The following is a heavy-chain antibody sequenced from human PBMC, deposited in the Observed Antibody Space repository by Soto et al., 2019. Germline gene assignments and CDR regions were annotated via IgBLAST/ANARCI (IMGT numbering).Heavy chain of an antibody. Sequence: QVQLQESGPGLVKPSQTLSLTCTVSGGSINRGGYCWSWIRQHPGKGLVWIGCISYGGSTSYNPSLKSRVTISVDTSKNQFSLKLTSVTAADTAVYYCARGILVWGQGALITVSS. V-gene: IGHV4-31*03. CDR1: GGSINRGGYC. CDR3: ARGILV. CDR2: ISYGGST. J-gene: IGHJ4*02. D-gene: IGHD5-18*01.